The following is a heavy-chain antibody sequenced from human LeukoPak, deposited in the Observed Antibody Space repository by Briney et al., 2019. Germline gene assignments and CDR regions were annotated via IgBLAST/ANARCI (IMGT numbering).Heavy chain of an antibody. Sequence: GGSLRLSCAASGFTFSSYGMHWVRQAPGKGLEWVAVIWYDGSNKYYADSVKGRFTISRDNSKNTLYLQMNSLRAEDTAVYYCARISCTGGSCRPYSYYDMDVWGQGTTVTVSS. D-gene: IGHD2-15*01. CDR3: ARISCTGGSCRPYSYYDMDV. CDR2: IWYDGSNK. V-gene: IGHV3-33*01. CDR1: GFTFSSYG. J-gene: IGHJ6*02.